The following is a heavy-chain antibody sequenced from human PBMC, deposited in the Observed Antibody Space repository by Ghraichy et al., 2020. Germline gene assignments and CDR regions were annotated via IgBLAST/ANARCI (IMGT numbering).Heavy chain of an antibody. CDR2: INHSGST. V-gene: IGHV4-34*01. J-gene: IGHJ6*02. D-gene: IGHD6-6*01. CDR1: GGSFSGYY. CDR3: AREASSIAACVVEGCPYGMDV. Sequence: SETLSLTCAVYGGSFSGYYWSWIRQPPGKGLEWIGEINHSGSTNYNPSLKSRVTISVDTSKNQFSLKLSSVTAADTAVYYCAREASSIAACVVEGCPYGMDVWGQGTTVTVSS.